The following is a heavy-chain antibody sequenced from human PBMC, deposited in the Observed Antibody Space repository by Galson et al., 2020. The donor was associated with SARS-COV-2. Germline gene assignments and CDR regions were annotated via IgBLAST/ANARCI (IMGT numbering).Heavy chain of an antibody. Sequence: ASVKVSCKASGYSFTGYYIHWVRQAPGQGLAWLGWINPNSGGTNYAQKFQGWVTMTRDTSISTAYMELSRLRSDDTAVYYCARDRIHGGGDWYFDLWGRGTLVTVSS. V-gene: IGHV1-2*04. J-gene: IGHJ2*01. CDR2: INPNSGGT. CDR1: GYSFTGYY. D-gene: IGHD3-16*01. CDR3: ARDRIHGGGDWYFDL.